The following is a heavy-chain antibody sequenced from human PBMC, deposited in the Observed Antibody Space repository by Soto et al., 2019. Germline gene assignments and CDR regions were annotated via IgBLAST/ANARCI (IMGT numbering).Heavy chain of an antibody. V-gene: IGHV1-24*01. J-gene: IGHJ4*02. CDR3: ARAPLIIGHITNLGEASPGVLEY. Sequence: ASVKVSCKVSGYTLTELSMHWVRQAPGKGLEWKGGFDPEDGETIYAQKFQGRVTMTEDTSTDTVFMELTNLRSDETALYYCARAPLIIGHITNLGEASPGVLEYWGQGTPVTVSS. CDR2: FDPEDGET. D-gene: IGHD3-3*01. CDR1: GYTLTELS.